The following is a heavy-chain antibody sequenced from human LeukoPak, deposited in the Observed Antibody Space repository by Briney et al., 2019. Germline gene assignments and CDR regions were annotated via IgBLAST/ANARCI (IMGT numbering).Heavy chain of an antibody. J-gene: IGHJ4*02. V-gene: IGHV3-23*01. CDR1: GFTVTNYG. Sequence: GGSLRLSCLASGFTVTNYGMSWVRQAPGKGLEWVSAISGGGTSTYYADSVKGRFTISGDTSKNTLYLQMNSLRVEDTAVYYCANEYFDYWGQGTLVTVSS. CDR3: ANEYFDY. CDR2: ISGGGTST.